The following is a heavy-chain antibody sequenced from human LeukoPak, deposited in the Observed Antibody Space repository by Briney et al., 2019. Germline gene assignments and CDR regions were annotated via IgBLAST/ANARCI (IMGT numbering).Heavy chain of an antibody. V-gene: IGHV3-30-3*01. D-gene: IGHD3-10*01. CDR3: ARDYSAGIRGRPYYFDY. Sequence: GRSLRLSCAASGFTFSSYAMYWVRQAPGKGLEWVAVISYDGSNKYYADSVKGRFTISRDNSKNTLYLQMNSLRAEDTAVYYRARDYSAGIRGRPYYFDYWGQGTLATVSS. CDR1: GFTFSSYA. J-gene: IGHJ4*02. CDR2: ISYDGSNK.